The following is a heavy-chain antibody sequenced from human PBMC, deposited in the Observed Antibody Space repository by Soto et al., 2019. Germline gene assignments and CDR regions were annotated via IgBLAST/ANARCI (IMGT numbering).Heavy chain of an antibody. D-gene: IGHD6-13*01. J-gene: IGHJ4*02. CDR1: GFTFSDYS. Sequence: GSLRLSCAASGFTFSDYSMNWVRQAPGKGLEWVASINDRSSHIYYADSVKGRFTISRDNAKNSLFLQMNSLRAEDTAVYYCARFPALATDGTDFWGQGNLVTVSS. V-gene: IGHV3-21*01. CDR2: INDRSSHI. CDR3: ARFPALATDGTDF.